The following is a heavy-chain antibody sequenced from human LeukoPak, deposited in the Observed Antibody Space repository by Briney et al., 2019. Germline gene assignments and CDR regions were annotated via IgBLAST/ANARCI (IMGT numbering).Heavy chain of an antibody. J-gene: IGHJ4*02. CDR1: GGSISSSSYH. D-gene: IGHD3-16*01. V-gene: IGHV4-39*01. CDR3: ARLRGYDYVWGSSSGYFDY. CDR2: IYYSGST. Sequence: SETLSLTCTVSGGSISSSSYHWGWIRQPPGKGLEWIGSIYYSGSTYYNPSPKSRVTIFVDTSKNQFSLKLNSVTAADTAVYYCARLRGYDYVWGSSSGYFDYWGQGTLVTVSS.